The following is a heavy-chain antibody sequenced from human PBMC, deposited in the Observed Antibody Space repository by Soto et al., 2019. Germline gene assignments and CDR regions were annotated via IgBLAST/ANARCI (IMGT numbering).Heavy chain of an antibody. V-gene: IGHV3-66*01. CDR2: IFGGGST. CDR3: ARGPPMDV. Sequence: PLVESGGGLVQPGGSLRLSCAASGLTVSGGFMSWVRQAPGKGLEWVSVIFGGGSTYYADSVKGRFTISRDNSKNTVFLQMNSLRSEDTAVYYCARGPPMDVWGQGTTVTVSS. CDR1: GLTVSGGF. J-gene: IGHJ6*02.